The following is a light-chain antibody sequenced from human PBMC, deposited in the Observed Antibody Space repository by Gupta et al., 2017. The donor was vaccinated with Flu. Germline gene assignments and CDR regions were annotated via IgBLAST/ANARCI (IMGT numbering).Light chain of an antibody. CDR1: SSDVVGYNY. V-gene: IGLV2-11*01. CDR3: CSYAGSSTFV. CDR2: DVS. Sequence: QSALTQPRSVPGSPGQSVTISGPGTSSDVVGYNYVSWYQQHPGKAPILMIYDVSKRPSGVPDRFSGSKSGNTASLTISGPQAEDEADYYCCSYAGSSTFVFGTGTKVTVL. J-gene: IGLJ1*01.